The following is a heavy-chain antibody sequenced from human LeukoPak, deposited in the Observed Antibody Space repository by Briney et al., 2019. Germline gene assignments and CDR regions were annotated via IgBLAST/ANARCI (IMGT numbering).Heavy chain of an antibody. J-gene: IGHJ3*02. CDR2: INYRGNT. V-gene: IGHV4-59*08. D-gene: IGHD2-2*01. CDR3: ARRHCSSTNCYGDAFDI. CDR1: GGSIRTKY. Sequence: SGTLSLTCTVSGGSIRTKYWSWIRQTPGKGLEWIAYINYRGNTNNNPSLRSRVTISIDTSKSQFSLKLTSVTAADTAVYYCARRHCSSTNCYGDAFDIWGQGTMVTVSS.